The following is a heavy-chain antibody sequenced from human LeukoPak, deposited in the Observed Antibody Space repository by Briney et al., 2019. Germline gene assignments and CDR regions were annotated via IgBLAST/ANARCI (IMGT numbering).Heavy chain of an antibody. D-gene: IGHD5-12*01. CDR3: ARGRGAFHGYENFDF. Sequence: GESLKISCKTSGYKFSNFWIGWVRQTPGKGLEWMGVLYPDDSDTRYSPSFQGQVTIPADKSIRTAYLQWRSLKASDTGLYYCARGRGAFHGYENFDFWGQGTPVTVSS. CDR2: LYPDDSDT. J-gene: IGHJ4*02. CDR1: GYKFSNFW. V-gene: IGHV5-51*01.